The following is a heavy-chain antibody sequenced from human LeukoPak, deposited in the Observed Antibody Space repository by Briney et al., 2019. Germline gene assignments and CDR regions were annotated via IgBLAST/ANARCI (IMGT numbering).Heavy chain of an antibody. CDR3: ARTLPTGYYMDV. Sequence: ASVKVSCKASGGTFSSYAISWVRQAPGQGLEWMGGIIPIFGTANYAQKFQGRVTITADESTSTAYMELSSLRSEDTAVYYCARTLPTGYYMDVWGKGTTVTVSS. CDR2: IIPIFGTA. CDR1: GGTFSSYA. J-gene: IGHJ6*03. V-gene: IGHV1-69*13.